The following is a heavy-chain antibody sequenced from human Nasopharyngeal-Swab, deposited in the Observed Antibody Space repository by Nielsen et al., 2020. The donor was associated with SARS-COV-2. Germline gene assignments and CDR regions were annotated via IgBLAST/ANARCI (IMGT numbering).Heavy chain of an antibody. CDR2: IYYSGST. V-gene: IGHV4-39*01. CDR3: ARHDTTTVVTPSWYFDL. J-gene: IGHJ2*01. D-gene: IGHD4-23*01. CDR1: GGSISSSSYY. Sequence: SETLSLTCTVSGGSISSSSYYWGWIRQPPGKGLEWIGSIYYSGSTYYNPSLKSRVTISVDTSKNQFSLKLSSVTAAVTAVYYCARHDTTTVVTPSWYFDLWGRGTLVTVSS.